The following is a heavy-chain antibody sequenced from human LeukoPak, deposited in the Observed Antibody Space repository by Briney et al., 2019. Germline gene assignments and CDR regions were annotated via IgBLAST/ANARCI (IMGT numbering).Heavy chain of an antibody. CDR3: ARDPRYDILTGDYYYYYMDV. CDR1: GFTFSSYS. V-gene: IGHV3-21*01. D-gene: IGHD3-9*01. Sequence: GGSLRLSCAASGFTFSSYSMNWVRQAPGKGLEWVSSISSSSSYIYYADSVKGRFTISRDNAKNSLYLQMNSLRAEDTAVNYCARDPRYDILTGDYYYYYMDVWGKGTTVTVSS. J-gene: IGHJ6*03. CDR2: ISSSSSYI.